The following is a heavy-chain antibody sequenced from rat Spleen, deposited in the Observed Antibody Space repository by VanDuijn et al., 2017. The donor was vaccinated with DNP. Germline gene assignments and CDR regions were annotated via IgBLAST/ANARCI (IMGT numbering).Heavy chain of an antibody. CDR2: ITSAGST. CDR3: ARWETRVSFAY. J-gene: IGHJ3*01. CDR1: GYSITSSYR. Sequence: EVQLQESGPGLVKPSQSLSLTCSVTGYSITSSYRWNWIRKFPGNKLEWMGYITSAGSTNYNPSLKSRISITRDTSKNQFFLQVNSVTTEDTATYYCARWETRVSFAYWGQGTLVTASS. V-gene: IGHV3-3*01. D-gene: IGHD1-4*01.